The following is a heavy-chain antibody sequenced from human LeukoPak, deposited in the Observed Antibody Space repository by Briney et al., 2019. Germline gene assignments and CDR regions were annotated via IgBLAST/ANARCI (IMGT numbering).Heavy chain of an antibody. CDR1: GYTFISYY. D-gene: IGHD5-12*01. CDR2: INPSGGST. Sequence: ASVKVSCKASGYTFISYYMHWVRQAPGQGLEWMGIINPSGGSTSYAQKFQGRVTMTRDTSTSTVYMELSSLRSEDTAVYYCARGVDIVATFPYYYYGMDVWGQGTTVTVSS. J-gene: IGHJ6*02. V-gene: IGHV1-46*01. CDR3: ARGVDIVATFPYYYYGMDV.